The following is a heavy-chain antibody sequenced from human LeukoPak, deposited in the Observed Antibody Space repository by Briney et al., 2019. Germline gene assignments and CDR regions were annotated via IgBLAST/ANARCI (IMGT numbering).Heavy chain of an antibody. Sequence: GGSLRLSCSASGFTFSSYGMHLVRQAPGKGLEWVAVISYDGSNKYYADSVKGRFTISRDNSKNTLYLQMNSLRAEDTAVYYCAKEGGGSTLGSDYRGQGTLVTVSS. CDR1: GFTFSSYG. V-gene: IGHV3-30*18. J-gene: IGHJ4*02. CDR3: AKEGGGSTLGSDY. D-gene: IGHD3-10*01. CDR2: ISYDGSNK.